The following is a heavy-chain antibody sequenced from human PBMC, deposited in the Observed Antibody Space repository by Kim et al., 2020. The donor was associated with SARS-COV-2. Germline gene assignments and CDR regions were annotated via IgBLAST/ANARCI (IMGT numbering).Heavy chain of an antibody. Sequence: GGSLRLSCAASGFTFSSYGMHWVRQAPGKGLEWVAVIWYDGSNKYYADSVKGRFTISRDNSKNTLYLQMNSMRAEDTAVYYCARKVDLYYDSSGYPEPDAFDIWGQGTMVTVSS. CDR1: GFTFSSYG. J-gene: IGHJ3*02. D-gene: IGHD3-22*01. CDR3: ARKVDLYYDSSGYPEPDAFDI. V-gene: IGHV3-33*01. CDR2: IWYDGSNK.